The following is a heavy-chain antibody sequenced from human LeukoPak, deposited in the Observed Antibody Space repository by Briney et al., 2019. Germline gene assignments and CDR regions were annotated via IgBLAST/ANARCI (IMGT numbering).Heavy chain of an antibody. CDR2: IYYSGST. CDR1: GGSISSYY. Sequence: PSETLSLTCTVSGGSISSYYWSWIRQPPGKGLEWIGYIYYSGSTNYNPSLKSRVTISVDTSKNQFSLKLSSVTAADTAVYYCARHVIVATITGWFDPWGQGTLVTVSS. CDR3: ARHVIVATITGWFDP. V-gene: IGHV4-59*08. J-gene: IGHJ5*02. D-gene: IGHD5-12*01.